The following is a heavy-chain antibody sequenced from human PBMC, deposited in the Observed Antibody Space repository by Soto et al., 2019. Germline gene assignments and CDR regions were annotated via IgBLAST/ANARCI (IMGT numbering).Heavy chain of an antibody. J-gene: IGHJ5*02. D-gene: IGHD5-18*01. CDR1: GFTFSSYW. CDR2: INSDGSST. CDR3: ATSGYSYGYWFDP. V-gene: IGHV3-74*01. Sequence: GGSLRLSCAASGFTFSSYWMHWVRQAPGKGLVWVSRINSDGSSTSYADSVKGRFTISRDNAKNTLYLQMNSLRAEDTAVYYCATSGYSYGYWFDPWGQGTLVTVS.